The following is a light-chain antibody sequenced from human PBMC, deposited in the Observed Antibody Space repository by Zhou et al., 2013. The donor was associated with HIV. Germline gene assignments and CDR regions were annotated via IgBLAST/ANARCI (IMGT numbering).Light chain of an antibody. CDR2: AAS. CDR3: QQSYSTPFG. Sequence: DIQMTQSPSSLSASVGDRVTITCRASQSISSYLNWYQQKPGKAPKLLIYAASNLQSGVPSRFSGSGSGTDFTLTISSLQPEDFATYYCQQSYSTPFGFGPGTKVDIK. V-gene: IGKV1-39*01. J-gene: IGKJ3*01. CDR1: QSISSY.